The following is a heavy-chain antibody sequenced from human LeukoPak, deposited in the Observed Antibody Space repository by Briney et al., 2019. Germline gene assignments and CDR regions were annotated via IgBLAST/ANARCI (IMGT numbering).Heavy chain of an antibody. D-gene: IGHD3-10*01. CDR1: GFTFSSYA. Sequence: PGGSLRLSCAASGFTFSSYAMSWVRQAPGKGLEWVSAISGSGGSTYYADSVKGRFTISRDNSKNTLYLQMNSLRAEDTAVYYCAKEWQLLWFGELLPDAFDIWGQGTMVTVSS. V-gene: IGHV3-23*01. CDR3: AKEWQLLWFGELLPDAFDI. CDR2: ISGSGGST. J-gene: IGHJ3*02.